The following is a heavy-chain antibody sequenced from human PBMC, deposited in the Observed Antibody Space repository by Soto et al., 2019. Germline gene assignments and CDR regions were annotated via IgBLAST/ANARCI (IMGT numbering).Heavy chain of an antibody. V-gene: IGHV3-66*04. CDR3: ASHSGAFDF. Sequence: EVQLVESGGGLVQPGGSLRLSCVASGFTVSSNYMSWVRQAPGKGLEGVSIIYNDGSTYYADSVQGRFTISRDNSKNTLSLQMNSLRAEDTAVYYCASHSGAFDFWGQGTLVTGSS. J-gene: IGHJ4*02. D-gene: IGHD1-26*01. CDR2: IYNDGST. CDR1: GFTVSSNY.